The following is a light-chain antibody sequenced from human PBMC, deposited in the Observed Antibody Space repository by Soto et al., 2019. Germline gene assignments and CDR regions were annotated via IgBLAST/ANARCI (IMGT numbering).Light chain of an antibody. Sequence: DIQMTQSPSSVSASVGDRVTITCRASQAISIWLAWYQQKPGKAPKLLIYAASRLQSGVPSRFGGSGSGTDFTLNISSLQPEDFATDYCQQANSFPHTFGPGTKVDI. CDR2: AAS. J-gene: IGKJ3*01. CDR1: QAISIW. V-gene: IGKV1D-12*01. CDR3: QQANSFPHT.